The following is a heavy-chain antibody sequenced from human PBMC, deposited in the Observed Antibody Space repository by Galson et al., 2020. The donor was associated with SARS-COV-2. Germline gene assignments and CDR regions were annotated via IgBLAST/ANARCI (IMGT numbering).Heavy chain of an antibody. D-gene: IGHD6-19*01. Sequence: GGSLRLSCVGSGFTFSSFTINWVRQAPGKGLEWVSSIYPTSSDIYYADSVMGRFTISRDNAKNSLYLQMISLRAEDTAVYYCARAKGGPGYISGWFDAFDLWGQGTMVTVSS. J-gene: IGHJ3*01. CDR3: ARAKGGPGYISGWFDAFDL. CDR1: GFTFSSFT. V-gene: IGHV3-21*01. CDR2: IYPTSSDI.